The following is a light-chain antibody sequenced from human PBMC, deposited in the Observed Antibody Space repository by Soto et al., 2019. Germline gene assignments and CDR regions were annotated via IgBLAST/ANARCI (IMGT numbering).Light chain of an antibody. CDR3: QQRSSWPGT. CDR2: GAS. V-gene: IGKV3-11*01. CDR1: QSVSRY. Sequence: EIVVTHSPATLSLSPGERATLSCRASQSVSRYLAWYQQKTGQAPRLLIYGASTRATGIPHRFSGSGSGTDFTLTTSSLEPEDFAVYYCQQRSSWPGTFGQGTKVDNK. J-gene: IGKJ1*01.